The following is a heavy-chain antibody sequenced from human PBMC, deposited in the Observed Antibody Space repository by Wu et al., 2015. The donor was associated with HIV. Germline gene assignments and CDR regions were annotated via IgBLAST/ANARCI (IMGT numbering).Heavy chain of an antibody. CDR2: FDPEDGET. Sequence: HDQLVQSGAEVKKPGASVRVSCQVSGYTLTELSIHWVRQAPGKGLEWMGGFDPEDGETIYAQNFQGRLTMTEDTSTDTAYMELNSLRSEDTAVYYCATVRGDYVSETSRYYYYYMDVWGKGTTVTVSS. D-gene: IGHD3-10*01. CDR3: ATVRGDYVSETSRYYYYYMDV. V-gene: IGHV1-24*01. J-gene: IGHJ6*03. CDR1: GYTLTELS.